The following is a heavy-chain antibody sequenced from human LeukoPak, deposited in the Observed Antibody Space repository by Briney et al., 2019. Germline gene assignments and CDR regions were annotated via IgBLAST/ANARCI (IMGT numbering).Heavy chain of an antibody. V-gene: IGHV1-18*01. Sequence: GASVKVSCKASGYTFTSYGISWVRQAPGQGLEWMGWISAYNGNTNYAQKFQGRVTMTRDTSISTAYMELSRLRSDDTAVYYCARLRSGWTAFGYWGQGTLVTVSS. D-gene: IGHD6-19*01. CDR2: ISAYNGNT. CDR1: GYTFTSYG. CDR3: ARLRSGWTAFGY. J-gene: IGHJ4*02.